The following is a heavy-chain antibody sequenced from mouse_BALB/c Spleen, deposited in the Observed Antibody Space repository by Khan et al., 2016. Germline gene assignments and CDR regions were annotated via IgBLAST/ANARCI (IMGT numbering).Heavy chain of an antibody. J-gene: IGHJ3*01. V-gene: IGHV1-7*01. CDR2: INPSTGYT. D-gene: IGHD2-1*01. CDR3: ARRDYGNPAWFAY. CDR1: GYTFTSYW. Sequence: QVQLKQSGAELAKPGASVKMSCKASGYTFTSYWMHWVKQRPGQGLEWIGYINPSTGYTEYTQTFTDKATLTAAKSSSTAYMQLSSLTSDDSAVYYCARRDYGNPAWFAYWGQGTLVTVSA.